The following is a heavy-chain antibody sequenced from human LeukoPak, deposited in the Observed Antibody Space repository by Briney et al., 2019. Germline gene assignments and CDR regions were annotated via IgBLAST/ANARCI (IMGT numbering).Heavy chain of an antibody. CDR2: INYGGHT. CDR3: ARTHFDSLGWFDP. J-gene: IGHJ5*02. D-gene: IGHD3-9*01. Sequence: SETLSLTCTVSDGSMRSHSFYWGWVRQSPGKGLEWIANINYGGHTYYNPSVKSRVTLSVDVSKNRFSLNLTSVTAADTALYFCARTHFDSLGWFDPWGQGIQVIVSS. V-gene: IGHV4-39*07. CDR1: DGSMRSHSFY.